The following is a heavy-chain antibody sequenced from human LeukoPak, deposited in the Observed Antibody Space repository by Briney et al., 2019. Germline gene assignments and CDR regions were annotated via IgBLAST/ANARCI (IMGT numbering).Heavy chain of an antibody. Sequence: KVSCKASGGTFSSYAISWVRQAPGQRLEWMGRIIPILGIANYAQKFQGRVTITADKSTSTAYMELSSLRSEDTAVYYCARRLHYGNDYYYYGMDVWGQGTTVTVSS. V-gene: IGHV1-69*04. CDR1: GGTFSSYA. D-gene: IGHD3-10*01. CDR2: IIPILGIA. J-gene: IGHJ6*02. CDR3: ARRLHYGNDYYYYGMDV.